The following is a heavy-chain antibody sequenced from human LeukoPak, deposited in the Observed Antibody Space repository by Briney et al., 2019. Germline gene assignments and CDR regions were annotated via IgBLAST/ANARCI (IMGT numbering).Heavy chain of an antibody. CDR1: GYTFTGYY. D-gene: IGHD2-2*01. J-gene: IGHJ6*02. CDR2: IKPSSGSR. Sequence: GAAVKLSCKASGYTFTGYYMHWVRQSPGQGLEWLGIIKPSSGSRTYAQKFPGRVTMTRDTSTSTVYMELTSLGSEDTAVYYCANIVVASNYAMDVWGPGTTVSVSS. V-gene: IGHV1-46*01. CDR3: ANIVVASNYAMDV.